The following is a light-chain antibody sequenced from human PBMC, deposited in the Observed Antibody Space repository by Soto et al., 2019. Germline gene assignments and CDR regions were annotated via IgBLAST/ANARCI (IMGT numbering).Light chain of an antibody. CDR1: QTIDSW. J-gene: IGKJ1*01. CDR3: QQYYIYSGK. V-gene: IGKV1-5*03. Sequence: DIQMTQSPSTLSASVVDRVTITCLASQTIDSWLAWYQQRPGKPPNLLIYKASTLASGVPSRFSGSGSGTESTLTINSLQPHDFATYYCQQYYIYSGKFGQGTKVDI. CDR2: KAS.